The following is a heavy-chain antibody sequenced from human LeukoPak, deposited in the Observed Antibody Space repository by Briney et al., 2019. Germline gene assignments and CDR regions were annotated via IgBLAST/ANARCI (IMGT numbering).Heavy chain of an antibody. V-gene: IGHV4-4*07. J-gene: IGHJ4*02. D-gene: IGHD4-17*01. Sequence: SETLSLTCTVSGGSISSYYWSWVRQPAGKGLEWIGRIYTSGSTNYNPSLKSRVTMSVDTSKNQFSLKLSSVTAADTAVYYCASSRGDYGADGMFDCWGQGTLVTVSS. CDR1: GGSISSYY. CDR3: ASSRGDYGADGMFDC. CDR2: IYTSGST.